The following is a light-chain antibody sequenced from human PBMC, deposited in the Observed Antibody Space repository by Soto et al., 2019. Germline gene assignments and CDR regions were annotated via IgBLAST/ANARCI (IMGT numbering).Light chain of an antibody. CDR2: AAS. J-gene: IGKJ1*01. CDR1: QSINNY. CDR3: QQSYSSPRK. Sequence: DIQMTQSPSSLSASVGDRVSITCRASQSINNYLNWYQQKPGKAPKLLIYAASTLQSGVPSMFSGSGSGTDFTLTISSLQPEDVAAYCCQQSYSSPRKFGKGTKVEIK. V-gene: IGKV1-39*01.